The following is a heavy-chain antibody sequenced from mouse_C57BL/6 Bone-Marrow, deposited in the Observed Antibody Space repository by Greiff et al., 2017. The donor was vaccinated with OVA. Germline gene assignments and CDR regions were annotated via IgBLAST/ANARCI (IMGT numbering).Heavy chain of an antibody. J-gene: IGHJ4*01. Sequence: EVKLVESGEGLVKPGGSLKLSCAASGFTFSSYAMSWVRQTPEKRLEWVAYISSGGDSIYYADTVKGRFTISRDNARNTLYLQMSSLKSEDTAMYYCTSGAFYYYGSSDAMDYWGQGTSVTVSS. V-gene: IGHV5-9-1*02. CDR1: GFTFSSYA. CDR2: ISSGGDSI. CDR3: TSGAFYYYGSSDAMDY. D-gene: IGHD1-1*01.